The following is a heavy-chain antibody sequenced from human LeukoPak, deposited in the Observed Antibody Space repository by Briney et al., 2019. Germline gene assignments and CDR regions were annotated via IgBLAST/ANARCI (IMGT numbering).Heavy chain of an antibody. CDR1: GFTFSSYE. CDR2: ISSSGSTI. J-gene: IGHJ4*02. CDR3: ASRYYYDSSGYYSAADY. V-gene: IGHV3-48*03. D-gene: IGHD3-22*01. Sequence: GGSLRLSCAASGFTFSSYEMNWVRQAPGKGLEWVSYISSSGSTIYYADSVKGRFTISRDNAKNSLYLQMNSLRAEDTAVYYCASRYYYDSSGYYSAADYWGQGTLVTVSS.